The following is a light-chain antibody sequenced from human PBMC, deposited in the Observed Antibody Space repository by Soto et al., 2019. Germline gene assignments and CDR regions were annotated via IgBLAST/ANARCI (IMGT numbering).Light chain of an antibody. CDR2: AVS. Sequence: QSALTQPPSASRSPGQSVTISCAGTSSDVGGYNYVSWYQQHPGKAPKLMIYAVSKRPSGVPDRFSGSKSGNTASLTVSGLQAEDEADYYCTSYAGSNNFVFGTGTKVTVL. CDR1: SSDVGGYNY. V-gene: IGLV2-8*01. CDR3: TSYAGSNNFV. J-gene: IGLJ1*01.